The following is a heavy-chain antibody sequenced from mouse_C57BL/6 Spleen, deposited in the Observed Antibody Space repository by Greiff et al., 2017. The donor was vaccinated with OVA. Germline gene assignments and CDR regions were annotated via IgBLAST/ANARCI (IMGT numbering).Heavy chain of an antibody. J-gene: IGHJ4*01. D-gene: IGHD2-5*01. CDR3: ARDLYYSNFAMDN. V-gene: IGHV1-59*01. CDR2: IDPSDSYT. Sequence: QVQLQQPGAELVRPGTSVKLSCKASGYTFTSYWMHWVKQRPGQGLEWIGVIDPSDSYTNYNQKFKGKATLTVDTSSSTAYMQLSSLTSEDSAVYYCARDLYYSNFAMDNRGEGTSDTASS. CDR1: GYTFTSYW.